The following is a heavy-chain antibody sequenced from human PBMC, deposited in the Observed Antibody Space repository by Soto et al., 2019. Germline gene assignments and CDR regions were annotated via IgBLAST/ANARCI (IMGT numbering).Heavy chain of an antibody. CDR3: ASYSNIGAFDY. D-gene: IGHD2-21*01. Sequence: GASVNVSCKSSGYTFTSYCISWVRQAPGQGLEWMGWISAYNGNTNYAQKLQGRVTMTTDTSTSTAYMELRSLRSDDTAVYYCASYSNIGAFDYWGQGTLVTVSS. CDR2: ISAYNGNT. CDR1: GYTFTSYC. V-gene: IGHV1-18*01. J-gene: IGHJ4*02.